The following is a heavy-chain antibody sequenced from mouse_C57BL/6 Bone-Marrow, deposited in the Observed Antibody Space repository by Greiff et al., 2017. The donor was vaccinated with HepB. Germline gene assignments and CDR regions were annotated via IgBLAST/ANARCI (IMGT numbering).Heavy chain of an antibody. J-gene: IGHJ2*01. D-gene: IGHD1-1*01. V-gene: IGHV1-55*01. CDR1: GYTFTSYW. CDR3: ARCDYYGSSGFDY. Sequence: QVQLQQSGAELVKPGASVKMSCKASGYTFTSYWITWVKQRPGQGLEWIGDIYPGSGSTNYNEKFKSKATLTVDTSSSTAYMQLSSLTSEDSAVYYCARCDYYGSSGFDYWGQGTTLTVSS. CDR2: IYPGSGST.